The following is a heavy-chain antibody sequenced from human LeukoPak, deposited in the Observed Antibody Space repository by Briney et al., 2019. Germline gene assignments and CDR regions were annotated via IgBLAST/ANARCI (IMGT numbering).Heavy chain of an antibody. D-gene: IGHD2-2*01. CDR3: AKAHVPVLPSAINS. V-gene: IGHV3-23*01. J-gene: IGHJ4*02. CDR1: GFTFSSYG. Sequence: GGSLRLSCVASGFTFSSYGMSWVRQAPGKGLQWVSTISGSGDKTFYADSAKGRFTISRDNSQNTLYLQMKSLRAEDTAVYYCAKAHVPVLPSAINSWGQGTLVTVSS. CDR2: ISGSGDKT.